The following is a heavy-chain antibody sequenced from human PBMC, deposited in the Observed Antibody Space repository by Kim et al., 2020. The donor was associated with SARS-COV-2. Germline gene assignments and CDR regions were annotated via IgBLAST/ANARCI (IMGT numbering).Heavy chain of an antibody. D-gene: IGHD3-16*01. CDR1: GFTFSSYA. J-gene: IGHJ3*01. CDR3: ARGGVFFDNDSFDV. CDR2: ISYDGSNK. V-gene: IGHV3-30*04. Sequence: GGSLRLSCATSGFTFSSYAMHWVRQAPGKGLEWVAAISYDGSNKYYVDSMKGRFTVSRDNSKNTLYLQMSSLRPEDTAVYDCARGGVFFDNDSFDVWGQG.